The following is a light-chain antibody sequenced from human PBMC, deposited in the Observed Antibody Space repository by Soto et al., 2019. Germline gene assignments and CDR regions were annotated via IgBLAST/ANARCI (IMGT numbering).Light chain of an antibody. CDR1: QDIATY. CDR3: QQYDNLPPTRT. Sequence: DIQMTQSPSSLSASVGNRVTITCQASQDIATYLNWYQQKPGKAPNLLIYDASNLETGVPSRFSGVGSGTHFTFTISNLQPEDIATYYCQQYDNLPPTRTFGQGTKVEIE. CDR2: DAS. J-gene: IGKJ1*01. V-gene: IGKV1-33*01.